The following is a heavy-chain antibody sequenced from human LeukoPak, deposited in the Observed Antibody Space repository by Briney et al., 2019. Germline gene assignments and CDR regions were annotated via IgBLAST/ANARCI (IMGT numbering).Heavy chain of an antibody. Sequence: GASVKVSCKASGYTFTGYYMHWVRQAPGQGLEWMGWINPNSGGTNYAQKFQGRVTMTRDTSISTAYMELSRLRSDDPAVYYCARDGLVRGVIISYYYYYMDVWGKGTTVTVSS. CDR1: GYTFTGYY. CDR2: INPNSGGT. V-gene: IGHV1-2*02. J-gene: IGHJ6*03. D-gene: IGHD3-10*01. CDR3: ARDGLVRGVIISYYYYYMDV.